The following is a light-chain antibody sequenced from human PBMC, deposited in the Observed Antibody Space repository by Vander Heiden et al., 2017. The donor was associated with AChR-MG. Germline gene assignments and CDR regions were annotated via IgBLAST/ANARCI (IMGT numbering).Light chain of an antibody. CDR1: SSDVGGYDY. J-gene: IGLJ2*01. V-gene: IGLV2-14*03. CDR3: SSYTSSTHVV. Sequence: QSALTQPASVSGSPGQSITIPCTGTSSDVGGYDYDSWYQQHPGKAPKLMIYDVSNRPSGVSNRFSGSKSGNTASLTISGLQAEDEADYYCSSYTSSTHVVFGGGTKLTVL. CDR2: DVS.